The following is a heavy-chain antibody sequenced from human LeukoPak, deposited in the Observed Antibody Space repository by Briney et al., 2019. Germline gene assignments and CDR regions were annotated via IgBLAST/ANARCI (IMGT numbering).Heavy chain of an antibody. J-gene: IGHJ4*02. CDR3: AKDPHTGYSFAY. CDR2: ITGSGGST. D-gene: IGHD5-18*01. V-gene: IGHV3-23*01. Sequence: GGSLRLSCAASGFTFSSYAMSWVRQAPGKGLEWVSVITGSGGSTNYADSVKGRFTISRDNSKNTLYLQMNSLRVEDTAVYYCAKDPHTGYSFAYWGQGTLVTVSP. CDR1: GFTFSSYA.